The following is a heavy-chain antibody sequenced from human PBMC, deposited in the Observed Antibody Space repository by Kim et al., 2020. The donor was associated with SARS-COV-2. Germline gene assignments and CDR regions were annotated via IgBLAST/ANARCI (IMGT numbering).Heavy chain of an antibody. Sequence: YAQKLQGRVTMTRDTYTSTVYMELSSLRSEDTAVYYCARDLGSGQLIDYWGQGTLVTVSS. D-gene: IGHD6-19*01. V-gene: IGHV1-46*01. CDR3: ARDLGSGQLIDY. J-gene: IGHJ4*02.